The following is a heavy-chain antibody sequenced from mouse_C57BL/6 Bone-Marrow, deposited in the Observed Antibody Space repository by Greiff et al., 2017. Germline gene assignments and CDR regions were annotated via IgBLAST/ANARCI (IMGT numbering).Heavy chain of an antibody. CDR1: GFTFSDYY. J-gene: IGHJ4*01. Sequence: DVQLVESGGGLVQPGGSLKLSCAASGFTFSDYYMYWVRQTPEKRLEWVAYISNGGGSTYYPDTVKGRFPISRDNAKNTLYLQMSRLKSEDTAMYYCARHGTTVVANDAMDYWGQGTSVTVSS. CDR3: ARHGTTVVANDAMDY. CDR2: ISNGGGST. D-gene: IGHD1-1*01. V-gene: IGHV5-12*01.